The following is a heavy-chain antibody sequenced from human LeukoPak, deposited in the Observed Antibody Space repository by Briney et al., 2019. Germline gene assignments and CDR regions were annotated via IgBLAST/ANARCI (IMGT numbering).Heavy chain of an antibody. CDR2: ISGSGGST. Sequence: GGSLRLSCAASGFTFSSYGMSWVRQAPGKGLEWVSAISGSGGSTYYADSVKGRFTISRDNSKNTLYLQMNSLRAEDTAVYYCAKGSPNYYYYYMDVWGKGTTVTTSS. CDR1: GFTFSSYG. CDR3: AKGSPNYYYYYMDV. V-gene: IGHV3-23*01. J-gene: IGHJ6*03.